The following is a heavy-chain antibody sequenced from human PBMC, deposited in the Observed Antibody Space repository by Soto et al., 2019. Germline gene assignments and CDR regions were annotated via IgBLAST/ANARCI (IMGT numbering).Heavy chain of an antibody. V-gene: IGHV3-30-3*01. CDR3: ARGRGAFGAARRGYGMDV. CDR1: GFTFSSYA. D-gene: IGHD6-6*01. J-gene: IGHJ6*02. Sequence: GGSLRLSCAASGFTFSSYAMHWVRQAPGKGLEWVAVISYDGSNKYYADSVKGRFTISRDNSKNTLYLQMNSLRAEDTAVYYCARGRGAFGAARRGYGMDVWGQGTTVTVSS. CDR2: ISYDGSNK.